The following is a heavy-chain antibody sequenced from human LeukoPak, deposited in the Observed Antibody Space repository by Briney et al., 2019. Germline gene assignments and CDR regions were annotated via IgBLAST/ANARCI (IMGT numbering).Heavy chain of an antibody. CDR2: IYHSGTT. V-gene: IGHV4-38-2*02. Sequence: SETLSLTCTVSGYSISSGNYWGWIRQPPGKGLEWIGNIYHSGTTYYNPSLKSRVTISVDTSNNQFSLKLSSVTAADTAVYYCARGWYQLPKSYYYYMDVWGKGTTVTVSS. J-gene: IGHJ6*03. CDR3: ARGWYQLPKSYYYYMDV. CDR1: GYSISSGNY. D-gene: IGHD2-2*01.